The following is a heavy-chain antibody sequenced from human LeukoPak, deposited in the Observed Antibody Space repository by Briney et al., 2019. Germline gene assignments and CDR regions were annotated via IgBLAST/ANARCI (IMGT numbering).Heavy chain of an antibody. CDR1: GFTFSNAW. CDR2: IKSKTDGGTT. Sequence: GGSLRLSCAASGFTFSNAWMSWVRQAPGKGLEWVGRIKSKTDGGTTDYAAPVKGRFTISRDDSKNTLYLQMNSLKTEDTAVYYCTTGDYVWGSYRSYYFDYWGQGTLVTVSS. V-gene: IGHV3-15*01. CDR3: TTGDYVWGSYRSYYFDY. J-gene: IGHJ4*02. D-gene: IGHD3-16*02.